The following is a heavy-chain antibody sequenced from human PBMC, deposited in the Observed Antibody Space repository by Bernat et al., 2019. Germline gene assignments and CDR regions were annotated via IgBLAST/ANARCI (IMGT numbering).Heavy chain of an antibody. J-gene: IGHJ4*02. Sequence: QVQLVESGGGVVQPGRSLRLSCAASGFTFSSYGMHWVRQAPGKGLEWVAVIWYDGSNKYYTDSVKGRFTISRNNSKNWLYLQMNSLRAEDTAVYYCARDSSEYSSSKRAPLNYWGQGTLVTVSS. CDR3: ARDSSEYSSSKRAPLNY. CDR1: GFTFSSYG. CDR2: IWYDGSNK. V-gene: IGHV3-33*01. D-gene: IGHD6-6*01.